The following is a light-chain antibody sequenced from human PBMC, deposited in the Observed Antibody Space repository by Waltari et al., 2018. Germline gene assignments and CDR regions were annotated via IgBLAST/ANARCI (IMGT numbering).Light chain of an antibody. CDR1: QSVSRS. CDR2: GSS. CDR3: QHYVRLPAT. V-gene: IGKV3-20*01. Sequence: EIVLTQSPGTLPLLPGERATLSCRASQSVSRSLDWYQQKPGQAPRLLIYGSSSRATCIPDRFIGSGSGTDFSLTINRLEPEDFAVYYCQHYVRLPATFGQGTKVDIK. J-gene: IGKJ1*01.